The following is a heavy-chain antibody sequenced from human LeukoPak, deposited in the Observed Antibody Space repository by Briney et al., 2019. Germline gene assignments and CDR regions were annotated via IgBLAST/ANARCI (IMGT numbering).Heavy chain of an antibody. CDR3: AKDLYPVYYYDSSGYRFDY. J-gene: IGHJ4*02. D-gene: IGHD3-22*01. V-gene: IGHV3-23*01. CDR1: GFTFSSYA. Sequence: GGSLRLSCAPSGFTFSSYAMSWVRQAPGKGLEGVSAICGSGGSTYYADSVKGRSTLSRDNSKNTLYMQKNNLRAEDTAVYYCAKDLYPVYYYDSSGYRFDYWGQGTVVTVSS. CDR2: ICGSGGST.